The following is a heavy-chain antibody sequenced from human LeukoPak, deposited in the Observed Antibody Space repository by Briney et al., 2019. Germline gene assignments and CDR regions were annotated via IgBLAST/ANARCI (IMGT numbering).Heavy chain of an antibody. CDR3: AREYSSSWFDY. CDR1: GFTFSSYG. Sequence: GGSLRLSCAASGFTFSSYGVHWVRQAPGKGLEWVAVISYDGSNKYYADSVKGRFTISRDNSKNTLYLQMNSLRAEDTAVYYCAREYSSSWFDYWGQGTLVTVSS. CDR2: ISYDGSNK. J-gene: IGHJ4*02. D-gene: IGHD6-13*01. V-gene: IGHV3-30*19.